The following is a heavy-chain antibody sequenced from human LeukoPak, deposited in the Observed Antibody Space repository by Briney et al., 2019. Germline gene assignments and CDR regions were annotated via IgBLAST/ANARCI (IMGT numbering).Heavy chain of an antibody. Sequence: GGSLRLSCTSSGFTFNDYFMSWIRQAPGKGLEWVSYISISGSTIYYADSVKGRFTISRDNAKNSLYLQMNSLRAEDTAVYYCAELGITMIGGVWGKGTTVTISS. CDR2: ISISGSTI. CDR1: GFTFNDYF. D-gene: IGHD3-10*02. CDR3: AELGITMIGGV. J-gene: IGHJ6*04. V-gene: IGHV3-11*04.